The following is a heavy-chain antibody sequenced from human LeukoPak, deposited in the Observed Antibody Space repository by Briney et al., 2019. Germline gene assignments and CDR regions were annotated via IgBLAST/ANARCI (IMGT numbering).Heavy chain of an antibody. V-gene: IGHV4-39*01. J-gene: IGHJ5*02. CDR3: ARQGRGSRSWFDP. CDR1: GGSISSSSYY. D-gene: IGHD1-26*01. CDR2: IYYSGST. Sequence: PSETLSLTCTVSGGSISSSSYYWAWIRQPQGKGLEWIGSIYYSGSTYYNPSLKSRVTISVDTSKNQFSLKPSSVTAADTAVYYCARQGRGSRSWFDPWGQGTLVTVSS.